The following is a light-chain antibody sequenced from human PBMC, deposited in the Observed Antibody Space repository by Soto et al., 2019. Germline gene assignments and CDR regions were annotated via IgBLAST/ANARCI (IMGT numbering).Light chain of an antibody. Sequence: EIVLSQAXGTLSFSPGKXXXXXXXXIQTITSSSLAWYQQTTXQSPRLLIYAAYSXATGVPNRFSGRGSGKDFTLTISRLEPEDFAVYYCQQYGRSDPITFGPGTRLEIK. V-gene: IGKV3-20*01. CDR3: QQYGRSDPIT. CDR1: QTITSSS. CDR2: AAY. J-gene: IGKJ5*01.